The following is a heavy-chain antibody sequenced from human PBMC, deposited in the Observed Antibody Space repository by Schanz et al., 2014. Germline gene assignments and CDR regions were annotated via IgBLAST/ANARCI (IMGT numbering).Heavy chain of an antibody. D-gene: IGHD1-26*01. CDR3: ARDRVGASSYFDY. J-gene: IGHJ4*02. Sequence: EVQLLESGGGLVRPGGSLRLSCAASGFTFSSYTMNWVRQAPGKGLEWVSAISGSGGSTYDADSVKGRFTISRDNSNNTVYLQMNTLRAEDTAVYYCARDRVGASSYFDYWGQGTLVTVSS. CDR1: GFTFSSYT. V-gene: IGHV3-23*01. CDR2: ISGSGGST.